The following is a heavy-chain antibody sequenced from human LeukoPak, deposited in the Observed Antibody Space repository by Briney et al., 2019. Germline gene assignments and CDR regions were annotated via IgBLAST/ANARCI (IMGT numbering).Heavy chain of an antibody. CDR1: GFSVSSTY. CDR3: AGEEQWLRGAFDI. J-gene: IGHJ3*02. D-gene: IGHD6-19*01. V-gene: IGHV3-66*01. CDR2: IYSDGST. Sequence: GGSLRLSCAASGFSVSSTYMSWVRQAPGKGLEWVSVIYSDGSTYFADSVKGRFTISRDNSKNTLYLQMNSLRAEDTAVYYCAGEEQWLRGAFDIWGQGTMVTVSS.